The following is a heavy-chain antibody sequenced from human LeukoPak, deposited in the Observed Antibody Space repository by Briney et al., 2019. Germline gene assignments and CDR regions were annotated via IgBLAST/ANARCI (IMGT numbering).Heavy chain of an antibody. J-gene: IGHJ5*02. CDR1: GFNFDTYW. D-gene: IGHD4-17*01. Sequence: GGSLRLSCEASGFNFDTYWMSWVRQAPGKGLEWAANIKQDGSEKYYVDSVRGRFTISRDNAKKSLYLELTSLRAEDTAVYLCARGGEHLFDPWGQGTLVIVSS. V-gene: IGHV3-7*01. CDR2: IKQDGSEK. CDR3: ARGGEHLFDP.